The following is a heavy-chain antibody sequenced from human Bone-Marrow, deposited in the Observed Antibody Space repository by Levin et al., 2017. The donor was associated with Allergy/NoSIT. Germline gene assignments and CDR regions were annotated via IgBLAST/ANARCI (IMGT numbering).Heavy chain of an antibody. Sequence: GGSLRLSCAAAGFTFRHYSMGWVRQPPGKGLEWIAYITSDSSTLYYPDSVKDRFTISRDNADNSLFLHLNSLRAEDTALYYCARLTSGSAYAFESWGHGTLVPVSS. D-gene: IGHD1-14*01. J-gene: IGHJ3*01. CDR2: ITSDSSTL. CDR3: ARLTSGSAYAFES. V-gene: IGHV3-48*01. CDR1: GFTFRHYS.